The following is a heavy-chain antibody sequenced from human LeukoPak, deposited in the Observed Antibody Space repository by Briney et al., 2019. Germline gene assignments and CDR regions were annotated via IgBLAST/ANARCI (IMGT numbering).Heavy chain of an antibody. D-gene: IGHD3-10*01. J-gene: IGHJ4*02. V-gene: IGHV1-2*02. CDR1: GYTFIDHH. CDR2: IHPNGRDT. CDR3: SAHYGPGPV. Sequence: ASVKVSCRASGYTFIDHHILWVRQAPGQGLEWMGWIHPNGRDTQYAQKFQDRMTMTTDTSITTAYMELHSVTSDDTAVYYCSAHYGPGPVWGQGTLITASS.